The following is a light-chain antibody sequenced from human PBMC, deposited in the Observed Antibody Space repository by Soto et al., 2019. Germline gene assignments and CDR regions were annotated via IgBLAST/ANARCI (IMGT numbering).Light chain of an antibody. J-gene: IGKJ1*01. CDR2: GAS. Sequence: LMSQSPSTLSVSIGDSVSLSCRANESISDNLAWYQQKPGQAPSLLIFGASSRATGIPDRFSGSGSGTDFTLTIRGLQPEDFAVYYCQQYSTSPGTFGQGTKVDI. CDR1: ESISDN. V-gene: IGKV3-20*01. CDR3: QQYSTSPGT.